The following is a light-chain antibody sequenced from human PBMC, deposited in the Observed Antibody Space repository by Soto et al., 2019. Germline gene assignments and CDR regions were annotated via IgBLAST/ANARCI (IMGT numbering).Light chain of an antibody. CDR3: KQWNNWPLT. CDR2: GAS. CDR1: QSVTSN. Sequence: EIVMTQSPATLSVSPGARATLSCRASQSVTSNLAWSRHKPRQATRLLIYGASTRATGIPARFSGSGSGTAFNFSISSLQCGDCAVYCWKQWNNWPLTVGQGTRVEIK. J-gene: IGKJ1*01. V-gene: IGKV3-15*01.